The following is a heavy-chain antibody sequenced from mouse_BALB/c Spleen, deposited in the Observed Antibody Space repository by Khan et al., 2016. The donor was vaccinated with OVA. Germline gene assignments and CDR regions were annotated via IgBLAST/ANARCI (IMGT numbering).Heavy chain of an antibody. D-gene: IGHD1-1*01. J-gene: IGHJ2*01. CDR2: ISSGGSYT. CDR1: GFTFSNYA. V-gene: IGHV5-9-3*01. CDR3: ARAPGYCGSKYFGY. Sequence: EVELVESGGGLVKPGGSLKLSCAASGFTFSNYAMSWVRQTPEKRLEWVATISSGGSYTYYPDSVKGRFTISRDNAKNTLYLQMSSLRSEDTAMYYCARAPGYCGSKYFGYWGQGTTLTVSS.